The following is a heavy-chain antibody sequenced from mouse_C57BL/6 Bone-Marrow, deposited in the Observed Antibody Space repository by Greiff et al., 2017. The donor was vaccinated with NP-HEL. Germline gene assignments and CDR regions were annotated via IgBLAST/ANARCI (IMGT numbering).Heavy chain of an antibody. CDR2: IDPSDSYT. D-gene: IGHD1-1*01. CDR3: ARWGYYYGSSP. CDR1: GYTFTSYW. Sequence: QVHVKQPGAELVMPGASVKLSCKASGYTFTSYWMHWVKQRPGQGLEWIGEIDPSDSYTNYNQKFKGMSTLTVDKSSSTAYMQLSSLTSEDSAVYYCARWGYYYGSSPWGQGTLVTVSA. V-gene: IGHV1-69*01. J-gene: IGHJ3*01.